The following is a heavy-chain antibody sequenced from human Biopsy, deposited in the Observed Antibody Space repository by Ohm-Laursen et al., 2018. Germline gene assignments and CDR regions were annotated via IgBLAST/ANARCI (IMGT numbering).Heavy chain of an antibody. CDR3: ARRIPLYGMDA. D-gene: IGHD2-2*02. V-gene: IGHV3-48*03. CDR1: GFTFTSYE. J-gene: IGHJ6*02. CDR2: IHYTGSPI. Sequence: SLRLSCTASGFTFTSYEMNWVRQASGKGLEWVANIHYTGSPIYYADSVRGRFTISRDNGEYSLFLQMNSLRVDDTAVYYCARRIPLYGMDAWGQGTTVTVSS.